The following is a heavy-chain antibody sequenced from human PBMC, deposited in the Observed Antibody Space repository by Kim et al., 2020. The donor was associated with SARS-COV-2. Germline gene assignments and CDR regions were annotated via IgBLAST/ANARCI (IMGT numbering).Heavy chain of an antibody. CDR3: ARASRSTIFGVVTAPGAYDV. CDR1: GGSISSYY. D-gene: IGHD3-3*01. Sequence: SETLSLTCTVSGGSISSYYWSWIRQPPGKGLEWIGYIYYSGSTNYNPSLKSRVTISVDTSKNQFSLMLSSVTAAVTAVYYCARASRSTIFGVVTAPGAYDVWGKGTRVTVSS. V-gene: IGHV4-59*01. CDR2: IYYSGST. J-gene: IGHJ3*01.